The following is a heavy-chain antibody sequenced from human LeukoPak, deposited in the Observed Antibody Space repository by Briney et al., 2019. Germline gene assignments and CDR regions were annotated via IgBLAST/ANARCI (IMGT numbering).Heavy chain of an antibody. Sequence: AGGSLRLSCAASGFRFNNYYMSWVRQAPGKGLEWVANIKHDGRDKYYVDSVKGRFTISRDNAKNSLYLQMNSLRAEDTAVYYCAREDRIMITFGGVIVDDAFDIWGQGTMVTVSS. J-gene: IGHJ3*02. CDR1: GFRFNNYY. CDR3: AREDRIMITFGGVIVDDAFDI. CDR2: IKHDGRDK. D-gene: IGHD3-16*02. V-gene: IGHV3-7*03.